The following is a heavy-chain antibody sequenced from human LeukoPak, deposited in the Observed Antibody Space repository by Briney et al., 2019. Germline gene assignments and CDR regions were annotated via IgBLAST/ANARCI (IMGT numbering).Heavy chain of an antibody. V-gene: IGHV3-23*01. CDR2: ISGSGGST. J-gene: IGHJ6*04. CDR1: GFTFSSYA. D-gene: IGHD3-10*01. Sequence: GGSLRLSCAASGFTFSSYAMSWVRQAPGKGLEWVSAISGSGGSTYYADSVKGRFTISRDNSKNTLYLQMNSLRAEDTAVYYCANYYYGSGSYSYYYGTDVWGKGTTVTVSS. CDR3: ANYYYGSGSYSYYYGTDV.